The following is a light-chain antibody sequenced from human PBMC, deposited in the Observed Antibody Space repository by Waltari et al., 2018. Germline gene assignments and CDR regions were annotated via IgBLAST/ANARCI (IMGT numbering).Light chain of an antibody. CDR2: DVS. J-gene: IGLJ1*01. CDR1: SRAVGGYNY. V-gene: IGLV2-11*01. CDR3: CSYAGSYTGV. Sequence: QSALTQPRSVSGSPGQSVTISCTGTSRAVGGYNYVPWYQQHPGKAPTRMIYDVSKRPSGVPDRFSGSKSGNTASLTISGLQAEDEADYYCCSYAGSYTGVFGTGTKVTVL.